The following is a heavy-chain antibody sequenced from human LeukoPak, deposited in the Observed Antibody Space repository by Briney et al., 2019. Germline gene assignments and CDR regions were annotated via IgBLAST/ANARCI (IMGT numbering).Heavy chain of an antibody. CDR2: ISTYNGNT. CDR1: GYTFTSYC. Sequence: ASVKVSCKASGYTFTSYCISWVRQSPGQGLEWMGWISTYNGNTNYAQKVQGRGTMTRDTSTSTVYMELRSLRSDDTAVYYCARISNYYDSTGYEYWGQGTWSPYPQ. D-gene: IGHD3-22*01. J-gene: IGHJ4*02. CDR3: ARISNYYDSTGYEY. V-gene: IGHV1-18*04.